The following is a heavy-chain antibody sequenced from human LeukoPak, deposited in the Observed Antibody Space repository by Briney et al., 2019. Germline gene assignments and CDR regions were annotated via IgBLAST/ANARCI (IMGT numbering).Heavy chain of an antibody. CDR3: ARDCDTTSRYSWFDH. D-gene: IGHD6-13*01. CDR2: IWSDGIKT. Sequence: GRSLRLSCAASGFTSSSFGIHWVRQAPGKGLGWVAVIWSDGIKTYYGDSVKGRFTISRDTSRDTVYLQMNSLRAEDTAVYYCARDCDTTSRYSWFDHWGQGTLVTVSS. CDR1: GFTSSSFG. V-gene: IGHV3-33*01. J-gene: IGHJ5*02.